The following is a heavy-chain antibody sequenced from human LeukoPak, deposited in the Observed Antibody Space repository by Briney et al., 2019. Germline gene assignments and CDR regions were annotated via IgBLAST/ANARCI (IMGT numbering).Heavy chain of an antibody. CDR1: GFTFSNAW. CDR2: IKSKTDGGTT. D-gene: IGHD3-3*01. CDR3: RYDFWSGYYYFDY. V-gene: IGHV3-15*01. Sequence: GGSLRLSCAASGFTFSNAWMSWVRKAPGKGLEWVGRIKSKTDGGTTDYAAPVKGRFTISRDDSKNTLYLQMNSLKTEDTAVYYCRYDFWSGYYYFDYWGQGTLVTVSS. J-gene: IGHJ4*02.